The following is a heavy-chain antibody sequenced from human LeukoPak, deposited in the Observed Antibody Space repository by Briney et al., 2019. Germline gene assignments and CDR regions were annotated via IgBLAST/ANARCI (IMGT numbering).Heavy chain of an antibody. CDR3: ARELPSTCYSDY. Sequence: ASVKVSCKASGYTFTGCYMHWVRQAPGQGLEWMGRVNPSGGSIHYAQKFQGRVTMTRDTSTSTVYMELGSLSSEDTAVYYCARELPSTCYSDYWGQGTLVTVSS. CDR2: VNPSGGSI. V-gene: IGHV1-46*01. CDR1: GYTFTGCY. D-gene: IGHD1-26*01. J-gene: IGHJ4*02.